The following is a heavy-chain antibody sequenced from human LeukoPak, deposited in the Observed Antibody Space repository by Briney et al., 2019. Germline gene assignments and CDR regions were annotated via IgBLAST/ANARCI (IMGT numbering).Heavy chain of an antibody. D-gene: IGHD3-10*01. J-gene: IGHJ4*02. CDR2: INHSGST. Sequence: SETLSLTCAVYGGSFSGYYWSWIRQPPGKGLEWIGEINHSGSTNYNPSLKSRVTISVDTSKNQFSLKLSSVTAADTAVYYCASYPLYYYGSGIYYTYWGQGTLVTVSS. CDR1: GGSFSGYY. V-gene: IGHV4-34*01. CDR3: ASYPLYYYGSGIYYTY.